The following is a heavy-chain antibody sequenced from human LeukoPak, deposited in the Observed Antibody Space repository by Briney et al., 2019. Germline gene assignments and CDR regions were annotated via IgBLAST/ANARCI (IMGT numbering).Heavy chain of an antibody. Sequence: TPSETLSLTCTVSGGSISSYYWSWIRQPPGKGLEWIGYIYYSGSTNYNPSLKSRVTISVDTSKNQFSLKLSSVTAADTAVYYCARSALYSYGLNWFDPCGQGTLVTVSS. J-gene: IGHJ5*02. D-gene: IGHD5-18*01. CDR1: GGSISSYY. CDR2: IYYSGST. V-gene: IGHV4-59*01. CDR3: ARSALYSYGLNWFDP.